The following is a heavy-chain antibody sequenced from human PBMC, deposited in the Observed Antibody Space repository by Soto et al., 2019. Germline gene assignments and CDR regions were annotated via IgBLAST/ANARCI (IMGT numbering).Heavy chain of an antibody. CDR2: ISYDGDYK. J-gene: IGHJ2*01. CDR3: AKGTTVTPWRYLDI. D-gene: IGHD4-17*01. Sequence: QEQLVESGGGVVQPGRSLRLSCEASRFTFSSYGMHWVRQAPGKGLEWVAVISYDGDYKNYADSVKGRFTISRDNSKNTLYLHMSCLRGEDTAVYYCAKGTTVTPWRYLDIWGRGTLVSVSS. V-gene: IGHV3-30*18. CDR1: RFTFSSYG.